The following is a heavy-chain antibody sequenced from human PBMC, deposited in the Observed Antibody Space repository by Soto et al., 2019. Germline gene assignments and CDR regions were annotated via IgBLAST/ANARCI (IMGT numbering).Heavy chain of an antibody. Sequence: GGSLRLSCAASGFTFSSYAMHWVRQAPGKGLEWVAVISYDGSNKYYADSVKGRFTISRDNSKNTLYLQMNSLRAEDTAVYYCARDGQYCTNGVCYGGGGLDYWGQGTLVTVSS. D-gene: IGHD2-8*01. V-gene: IGHV3-30-3*01. CDR3: ARDGQYCTNGVCYGGGGLDY. CDR1: GFTFSSYA. J-gene: IGHJ4*02. CDR2: ISYDGSNK.